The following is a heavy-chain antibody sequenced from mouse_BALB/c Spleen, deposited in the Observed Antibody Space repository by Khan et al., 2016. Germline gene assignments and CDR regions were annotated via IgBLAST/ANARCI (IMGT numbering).Heavy chain of an antibody. Sequence: EVKLEVSGPGLVKPSQSLSLTCTVTGYSITSDYAWNWIRQFPGNKLEWMGYIRYSGSTSYNPSLKSRISITRDTSKNQFFLQLNSVTTEDTATYYCSSRNWDVDYWGQGTTLTVSS. J-gene: IGHJ2*01. V-gene: IGHV3-2*02. CDR2: IRYSGST. D-gene: IGHD4-1*02. CDR3: SSRNWDVDY. CDR1: GYSITSDYA.